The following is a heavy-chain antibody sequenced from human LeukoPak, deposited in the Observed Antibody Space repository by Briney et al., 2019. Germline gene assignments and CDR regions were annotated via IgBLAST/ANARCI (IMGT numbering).Heavy chain of an antibody. Sequence: GGSLRLSCAASGFTFRSYGMNWVRQAPGKGLEWVSGISGSGGYSYYADSVKGRFTISRDNSKNTVYLQMNSLRAEDTAIYYCAKSLAGYAGVDYWGQGTLVTVSS. D-gene: IGHD6-19*01. J-gene: IGHJ4*02. CDR2: ISGSGGYS. CDR1: GFTFRSYG. V-gene: IGHV3-23*01. CDR3: AKSLAGYAGVDY.